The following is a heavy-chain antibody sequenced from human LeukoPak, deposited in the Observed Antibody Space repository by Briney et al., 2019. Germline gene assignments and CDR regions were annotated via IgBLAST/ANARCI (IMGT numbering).Heavy chain of an antibody. CDR2: ISGSGGST. CDR3: AREGDSGYNY. CDR1: GFTFSSYG. D-gene: IGHD5-12*01. V-gene: IGHV3-23*01. Sequence: PGGSLRLSCAASGFTFSSYGMSWVRQAPGKGLEWVSAISGSGGSTYYADSVRGRFTISRDNSKNTLYLQMNSLRAEDAAVYYCAREGDSGYNYWGQGTLVTVSS. J-gene: IGHJ4*02.